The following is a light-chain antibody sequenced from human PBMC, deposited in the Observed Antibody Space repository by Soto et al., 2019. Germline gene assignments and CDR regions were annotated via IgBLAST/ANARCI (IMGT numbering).Light chain of an antibody. J-gene: IGLJ2*01. CDR2: GNS. Sequence: QSVLTQPPSVSGAPGQRVTISCTGSSSNIGAGYDVHWYQQLPGTAPKLLIYGNSNRPSGVPDRFSGSKSGTSASLAITGLQAEDEADYDCQSYDSSLSHVVFGGGTQLTVL. CDR3: QSYDSSLSHVV. V-gene: IGLV1-40*01. CDR1: SSNIGAGYD.